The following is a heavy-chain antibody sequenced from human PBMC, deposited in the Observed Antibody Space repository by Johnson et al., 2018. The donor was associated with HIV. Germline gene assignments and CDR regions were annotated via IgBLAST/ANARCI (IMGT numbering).Heavy chain of an antibody. D-gene: IGHD2-2*01. CDR2: IKSKTDGGTT. Sequence: VQLVESGGGLVKPGGSLRLSCAASGFTFSNAWMSWVRQAPGKGLEWVGRIKSKTDGGTTDYAAPVKGRFTISRDDSKNTLYLQMNSLRAEDTALYYCAKGGYSSSWYLWDTFNMWGQGTMVTVSS. J-gene: IGHJ3*02. CDR3: AKGGYSSSWYLWDTFNM. CDR1: GFTFSNAW. V-gene: IGHV3-15*05.